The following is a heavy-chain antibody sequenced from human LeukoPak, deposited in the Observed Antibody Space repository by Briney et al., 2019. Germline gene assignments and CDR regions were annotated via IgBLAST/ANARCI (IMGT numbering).Heavy chain of an antibody. J-gene: IGHJ4*02. CDR2: MNPYSGNT. Sequence: GASVKVSCKASGYTFTSYDINWVRQAAGQGLEWMGWMNPYSGNTGYAQKFQGRVTMTRNTSISTAYMELSSLRSEDTAVYHCARDSNPSYGGNLPDFDYWGQGTLVTVS. V-gene: IGHV1-8*01. CDR3: ARDSNPSYGGNLPDFDY. CDR1: GYTFTSYD. D-gene: IGHD4-23*01.